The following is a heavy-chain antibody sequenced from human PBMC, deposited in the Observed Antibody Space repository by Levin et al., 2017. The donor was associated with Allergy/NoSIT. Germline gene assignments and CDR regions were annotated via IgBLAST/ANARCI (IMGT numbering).Heavy chain of an antibody. CDR1: GFTFSSYW. D-gene: IGHD2-21*02. J-gene: IGHJ6*02. CDR3: ARGGDIVVVTAIRGYYYGMDV. Sequence: GGSLRLSCAASGFTFSSYWMSWVRQAPGKGLEWVANIKQDGSEKYYVDSVKGRFTISRDNAKNSLYLQMNSLRAEDTAVYYCARGGDIVVVTAIRGYYYGMDVWGQGTTVTVSS. CDR2: IKQDGSEK. V-gene: IGHV3-7*01.